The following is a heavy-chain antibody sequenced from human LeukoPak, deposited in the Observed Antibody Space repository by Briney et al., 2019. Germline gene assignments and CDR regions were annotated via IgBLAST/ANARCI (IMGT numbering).Heavy chain of an antibody. CDR2: ICDSGRTV. D-gene: IGHD3-22*01. Sequence: PGGSLRLSCAASGFTFSYYYMSWLRQAPGKGLEWVAHICDSGRTVYYADSVKGRFTISRYNAKNSVYLQMNNLRAEDTAVYYCARDRLGDYDHSGYYDKWGQGTLVTVSS. V-gene: IGHV3-11*01. CDR1: GFTFSYYY. CDR3: ARDRLGDYDHSGYYDK. J-gene: IGHJ4*02.